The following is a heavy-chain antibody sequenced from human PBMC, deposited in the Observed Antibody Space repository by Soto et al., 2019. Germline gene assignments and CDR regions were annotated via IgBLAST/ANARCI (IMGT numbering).Heavy chain of an antibody. V-gene: IGHV4-34*01. Sequence: PSETLSLTCAVYGGSFSGYYWSWIRQPPGKGLEWIGEINHSGSTNYNPSLKSRVTMSADTSKNQFSLKLNSVTAADTAVYYCARMNYYDTSGYPFDYWGQGMMVTSPQ. D-gene: IGHD3-22*01. CDR3: ARMNYYDTSGYPFDY. CDR2: INHSGST. J-gene: IGHJ4*02. CDR1: GGSFSGYY.